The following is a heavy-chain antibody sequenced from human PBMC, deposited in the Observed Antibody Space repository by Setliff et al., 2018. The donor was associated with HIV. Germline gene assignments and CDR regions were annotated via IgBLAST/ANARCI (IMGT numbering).Heavy chain of an antibody. CDR2: IAYSGTTMY. Sequence: PSETLSLTCNVSGGSFIGSSFQSTWIRQAPGKGLEWIGDIAYSGTTMYFNHNPSLESRLSLSEDTSRHQVSLKLTSVTADDTGIYYCARGPPFAYWGQGLLVTVSS. CDR1: GGSFIGSSFQ. V-gene: IGHV4-39*07. J-gene: IGHJ4*02. CDR3: ARGPPFAY.